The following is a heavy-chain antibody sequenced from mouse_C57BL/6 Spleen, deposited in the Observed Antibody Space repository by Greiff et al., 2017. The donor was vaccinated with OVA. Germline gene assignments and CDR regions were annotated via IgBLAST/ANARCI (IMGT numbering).Heavy chain of an antibody. V-gene: IGHV1-22*01. CDR2: INPNNGGT. Sequence: EVQLQESGAELVKPGASVKISCKASGYTFTDYNMHWVKQSHGKSLEWIGYINPNNGGTSYNQKFKGKATLTVNKSSSTAYMELRSLTSEDSAVYYCAREEGYGNGGYWGQGTTLTVSS. CDR1: GYTFTDYN. D-gene: IGHD2-1*01. J-gene: IGHJ2*01. CDR3: AREEGYGNGGY.